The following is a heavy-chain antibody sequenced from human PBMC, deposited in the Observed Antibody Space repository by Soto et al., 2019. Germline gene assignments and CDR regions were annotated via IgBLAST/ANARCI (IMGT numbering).Heavy chain of an antibody. CDR2: IYHSGST. Sequence: SETLSLTCAVSGGSISSGGYSWSWIRQPPGKGLEWIGYIYHSGSTYYNPSLKSRVTISVDRSKNQFSLKLSSVTAADTAVYYCARGRFGELPYYFDSWGQGTLVTVSS. V-gene: IGHV4-30-2*01. CDR3: ARGRFGELPYYFDS. CDR1: GGSISSGGYS. D-gene: IGHD3-10*01. J-gene: IGHJ4*02.